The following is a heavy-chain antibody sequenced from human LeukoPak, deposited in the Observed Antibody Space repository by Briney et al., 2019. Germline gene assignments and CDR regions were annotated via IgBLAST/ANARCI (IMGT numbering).Heavy chain of an antibody. CDR3: ARQALPLDTAMAGFDP. CDR1: GYTFTGYY. Sequence: ASVKVSCKASGYTFTGYYMHWVRQAPGQGLEWMGWINPNSGGTNYAQKFQGRVTMTRDTSISTAYMELSRLRSDDTAAYYCARQALPLDTAMAGFDPWGQGTLVTVSS. CDR2: INPNSGGT. V-gene: IGHV1-2*02. J-gene: IGHJ5*02. D-gene: IGHD5-18*01.